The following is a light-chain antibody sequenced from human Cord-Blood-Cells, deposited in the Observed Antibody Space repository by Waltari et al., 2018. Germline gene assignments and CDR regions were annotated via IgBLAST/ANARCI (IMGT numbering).Light chain of an antibody. J-gene: IGLJ2*01. CDR3: CSYAGSSTV. Sequence: SALTQPASVSGSPGQSITISCTGTSSDAGSYNLVSWYQQHPGTAPKLMFYEVSKRPSGVSNRFSGSKSGNTASLTISGLQAEDEADYYCCSYAGSSTVFGGGTKLTVL. CDR1: SSDAGSYNL. V-gene: IGLV2-23*02. CDR2: EVS.